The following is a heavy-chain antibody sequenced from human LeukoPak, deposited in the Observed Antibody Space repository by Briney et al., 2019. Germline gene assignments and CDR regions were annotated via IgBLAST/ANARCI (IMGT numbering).Heavy chain of an antibody. D-gene: IGHD5-18*01. J-gene: IGHJ4*02. Sequence: GGSLRLSCAASGFTFSDHYMDWVRQAPGKGLEWVGRTRNKANSYSTQYAASVKGRFTISRDDSKNSLFLQMNSLETEDTAVYYCTSVLGYSYGPIDYWGQGTLVTVSS. V-gene: IGHV3-72*01. CDR2: TRNKANSYST. CDR1: GFTFSDHY. CDR3: TSVLGYSYGPIDY.